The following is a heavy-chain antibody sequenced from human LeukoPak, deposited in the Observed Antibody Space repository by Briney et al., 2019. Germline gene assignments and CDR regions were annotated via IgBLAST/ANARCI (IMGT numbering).Heavy chain of an antibody. CDR3: ARELGGYSYGVDY. J-gene: IGHJ4*02. V-gene: IGHV3-74*01. CDR2: INSDGSST. CDR1: GFTFSSYW. Sequence: PGGSLRLSCAASGFTFSSYWMHWVRQAPGKGLVWVSRINSDGSSTSYADSVKGRFTISRDDAKNTLYLQMNSLRAEDTAVYYCARELGGYSYGVDYWGQGTLVTVSS. D-gene: IGHD5-18*01.